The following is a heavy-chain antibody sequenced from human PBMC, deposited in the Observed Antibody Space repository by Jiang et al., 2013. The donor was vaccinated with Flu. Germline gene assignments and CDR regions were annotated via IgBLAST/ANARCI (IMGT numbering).Heavy chain of an antibody. J-gene: IGHJ4*02. Sequence: VKPTQTLTLTCTFSGFSLSTSGVGVGWIRQPPGKALEWLALIYWNDDKRYSPSLKSRLTISKDTSKNQVVLTMTNMASVDTATYYCARMRSRFYYDRSTYSIDSWGQGTLVTVSS. CDR3: ARMRSRFYYDRSTYSIDS. CDR2: IYWNDDK. V-gene: IGHV2-5*01. D-gene: IGHD3-22*01. CDR1: GFSLSTSGVG.